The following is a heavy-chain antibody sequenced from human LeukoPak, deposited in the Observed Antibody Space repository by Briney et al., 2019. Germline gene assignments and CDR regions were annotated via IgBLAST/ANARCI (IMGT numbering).Heavy chain of an antibody. V-gene: IGHV1-69*04. CDR2: IIPILGIA. Sequence: GASVKVSCKASGGTFSSYAISWVRQAPGQGLEWTGRIIPILGIANYAQKFQGRVTITADKSTSTAYMELSSLRSEDTAVYYCAREVQRQQPLDYWGQGTLVTVSS. CDR3: AREVQRQQPLDY. D-gene: IGHD6-13*01. J-gene: IGHJ4*02. CDR1: GGTFSSYA.